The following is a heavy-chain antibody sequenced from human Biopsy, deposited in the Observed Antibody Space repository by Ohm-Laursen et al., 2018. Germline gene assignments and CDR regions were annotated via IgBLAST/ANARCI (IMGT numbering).Heavy chain of an antibody. D-gene: IGHD2/OR15-2a*01. V-gene: IGHV4-4*07. CDR3: ARATNSTGWPYYYFYGMDV. CDR1: GGSLSSYY. Sequence: TLSLTCTVSGGSLSSYYWSWIRQPAGKGLEWIGRIYSSGSTNYNPSLKSRVTLSMDTSKRQFSQRLNSVTAADTAVYYCARATNSTGWPYYYFYGMDVWGQGTTVTVSS. CDR2: IYSSGST. J-gene: IGHJ6*02.